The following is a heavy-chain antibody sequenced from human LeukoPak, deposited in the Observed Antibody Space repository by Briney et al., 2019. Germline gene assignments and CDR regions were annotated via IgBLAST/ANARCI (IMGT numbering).Heavy chain of an antibody. D-gene: IGHD4-17*01. CDR3: ARLKRATTVLYYFDY. V-gene: IGHV4-61*02. CDR1: GGSISSGGYY. Sequence: PSQTLSLTCAVSGGSISSGGYYWSWIRQPAGKGLEWIGRIYTSGSTNYNPSLKSRVTMSVDTSKNQFSLKLSSVTAADTAVYYCARLKRATTVLYYFDYWGQGTLVTVSS. CDR2: IYTSGST. J-gene: IGHJ4*02.